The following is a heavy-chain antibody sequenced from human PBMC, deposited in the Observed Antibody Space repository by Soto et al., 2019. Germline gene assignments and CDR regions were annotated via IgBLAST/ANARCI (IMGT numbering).Heavy chain of an antibody. Sequence: SETLSLTCTVSGGSISSYYWSWIRQPPGKGLEWIGYIYYSGSTNYNPSLKSRVTISVDTSKNQFSLKLSSVTAADTAVYYCARIAAAADFDYWGQGTLVTVSS. CDR3: ARIAAAADFDY. CDR2: IYYSGST. D-gene: IGHD6-13*01. CDR1: GGSISSYY. J-gene: IGHJ4*02. V-gene: IGHV4-59*01.